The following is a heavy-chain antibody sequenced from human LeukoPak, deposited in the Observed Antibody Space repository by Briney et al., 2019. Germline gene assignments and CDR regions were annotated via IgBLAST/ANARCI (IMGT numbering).Heavy chain of an antibody. J-gene: IGHJ4*02. CDR1: GYTLTELS. Sequence: ASVKVFCKVSGYTLTELSMHWVRQAPGKGLEWMGGFDPEDGETIYAQKFQGRVTMTEDTSKDTAYMELSSLRSEDTAVYYCATTTQEMATITWFDYWGQGTLVTVSS. CDR3: ATTTQEMATITWFDY. D-gene: IGHD5-24*01. V-gene: IGHV1-24*01. CDR2: FDPEDGET.